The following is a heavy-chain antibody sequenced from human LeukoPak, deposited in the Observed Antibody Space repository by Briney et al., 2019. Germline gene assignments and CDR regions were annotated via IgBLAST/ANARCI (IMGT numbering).Heavy chain of an antibody. V-gene: IGHV3-21*01. Sequence: GGSLRLSCTASGFTFSSYSMNWVRQAPGKGLEWVSSISSSSSYIYYADSVKGRFTISRDNAKNSLYLQMNSLRAEDTAVYYCARDRYDSSGYRPLYYYYGMDVWGQGTTVTASS. CDR2: ISSSSSYI. CDR1: GFTFSSYS. CDR3: ARDRYDSSGYRPLYYYYGMDV. J-gene: IGHJ6*02. D-gene: IGHD3-22*01.